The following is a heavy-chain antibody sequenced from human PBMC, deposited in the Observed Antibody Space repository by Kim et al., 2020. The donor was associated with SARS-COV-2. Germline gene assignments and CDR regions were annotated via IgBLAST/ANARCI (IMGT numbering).Heavy chain of an antibody. CDR2: IRSDESKR. J-gene: IGHJ3*01. V-gene: IGHV3-33*01. Sequence: GGSLRLSCTASGFTFSPFAMHWVRQAPGKGLEWVSVIRSDESKRYYAESVKDRFTISRDNSKNTLYLQMNSLRAEDTAIYYCARNFGLGNMIGDVWGLG. CDR1: GFTFSPFA. CDR3: ARNFGLGNMIGDV. D-gene: IGHD3-10*01.